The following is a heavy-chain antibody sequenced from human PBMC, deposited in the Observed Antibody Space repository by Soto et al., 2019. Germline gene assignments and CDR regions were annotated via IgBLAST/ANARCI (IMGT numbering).Heavy chain of an antibody. CDR2: VNGYTP. J-gene: IGHJ4*01. Sequence: EVQLLESGGGLVQPGGSLRLSCAASGLTFSIYSLSWVRQAPGKGLEWVSAVNGYTPHDADSVEGRFTISRDNDWSTLYLQMRRLRVEDKAIYYCAKVGTLIGTGWSVYFAQWSHGSLVTVS. V-gene: IGHV3-23*01. CDR1: GLTFSIYS. D-gene: IGHD6-19*01. CDR3: AKVGTLIGTGWSVYFAQ.